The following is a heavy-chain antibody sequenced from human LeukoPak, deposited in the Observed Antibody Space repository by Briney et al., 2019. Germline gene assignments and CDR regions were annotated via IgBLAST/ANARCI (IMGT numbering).Heavy chain of an antibody. CDR3: AREGGYSSSWYGDY. J-gene: IGHJ4*02. D-gene: IGHD6-13*01. Sequence: ASVKVSCKTSGYTFTSYAISWVRQAPGQGLEWMGWISAYNGNTDYAQKLQGRVTMTTDTSTSTAYMELRSLRSDDTAVYYCAREGGYSSSWYGDYWGQGTLVTVSS. CDR2: ISAYNGNT. CDR1: GYTFTSYA. V-gene: IGHV1-18*01.